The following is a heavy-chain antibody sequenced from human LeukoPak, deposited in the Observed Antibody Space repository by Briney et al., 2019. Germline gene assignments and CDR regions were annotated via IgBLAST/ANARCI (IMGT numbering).Heavy chain of an antibody. V-gene: IGHV1-8*01. Sequence: GASVKVSCKASGYTFTSYDINWVRQATGHGLEWMGWMNPNSGNTGYARKFQGRVTMTRNTSISTAYMELSSLRSEDTAVYYCARADYAILTGFNWFDPWGQGTLVTVSS. CDR2: MNPNSGNT. D-gene: IGHD3-9*01. CDR1: GYTFTSYD. J-gene: IGHJ5*02. CDR3: ARADYAILTGFNWFDP.